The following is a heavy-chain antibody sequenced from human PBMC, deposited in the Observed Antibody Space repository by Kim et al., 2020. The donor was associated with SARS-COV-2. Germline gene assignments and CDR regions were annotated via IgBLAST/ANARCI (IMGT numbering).Heavy chain of an antibody. D-gene: IGHD6-19*01. CDR1: GFTFKDAW. Sequence: GGSLRLSCAASGFTFKDAWMNWVRQAPGKGLEWVGRIKNKVDGATTDYAAPVKGRFSISRDDSKEMLYLQMHSLRSDDTGVYYCTKEESVAGWHWGQGTVLTVSS. V-gene: IGHV3-15*07. J-gene: IGHJ4*02. CDR2: IKNKVDGATT. CDR3: TKEESVAGWH.